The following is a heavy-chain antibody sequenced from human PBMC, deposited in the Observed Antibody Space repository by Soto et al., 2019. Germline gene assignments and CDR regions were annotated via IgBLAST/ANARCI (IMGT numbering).Heavy chain of an antibody. D-gene: IGHD3-3*01. Sequence: QVQLVESGGGVVQPGRSLRLSCAASGFTFSDYAMQWVRQAPGKGLEWVAGISYDGTNKYYADSMEGRFTISRANSKSTLYLQMNSLRAEDTAVYFCARSLTIYGVVARFDRWGQGAPVTVSS. CDR2: ISYDGTNK. J-gene: IGHJ4*02. CDR1: GFTFSDYA. CDR3: ARSLTIYGVVARFDR. V-gene: IGHV3-30-3*01.